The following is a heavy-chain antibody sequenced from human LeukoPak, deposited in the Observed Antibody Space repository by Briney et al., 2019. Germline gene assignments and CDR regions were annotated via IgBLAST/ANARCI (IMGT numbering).Heavy chain of an antibody. CDR1: GYTFTSYA. J-gene: IGHJ6*02. CDR3: ARGLWFGEPDYYYYGMDV. D-gene: IGHD3-10*01. Sequence: GASVKVSCKASGYTFTSYAMNWVRQAPGQGLEWMGWINTNTGNPTYAQGFTGRFVFSLDTSVSTAYLQISSLKAGDTAVYYCARGLWFGEPDYYYYGMDVWGQGTTVTVSS. V-gene: IGHV7-4-1*02. CDR2: INTNTGNP.